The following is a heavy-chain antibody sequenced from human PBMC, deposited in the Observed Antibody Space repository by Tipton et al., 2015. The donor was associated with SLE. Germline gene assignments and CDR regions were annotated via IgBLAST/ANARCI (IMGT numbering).Heavy chain of an antibody. D-gene: IGHD6-13*01. CDR1: GFTFGNFA. Sequence: SLRLSCAASGFTFGNFAMSWVRQAPGKGLEWVSVIYSGGTSAYYADSVKGRFTISRDNSKNTLYLQMNSLRVEDTAVYYCAKDSAFSNSWPVDYWGQGTLVTVSS. CDR2: IYSGGTSA. V-gene: IGHV3-23*03. CDR3: AKDSAFSNSWPVDY. J-gene: IGHJ4*02.